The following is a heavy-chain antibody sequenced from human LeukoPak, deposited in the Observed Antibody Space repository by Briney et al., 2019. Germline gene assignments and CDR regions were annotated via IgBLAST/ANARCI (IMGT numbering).Heavy chain of an antibody. D-gene: IGHD2-15*01. Sequence: PGGSLRLSWAASGFTVSSNYMSWVRQAPGKGLEWVSVIYSGGSTYYADSVKGRFTISRDNSKNTLYLQMNSLRAEDTAAYYCARVGSRGSYYYYMDVRGKGTTVTVSS. CDR3: ARVGSRGSYYYYMDV. J-gene: IGHJ6*03. V-gene: IGHV3-66*02. CDR2: IYSGGST. CDR1: GFTVSSNY.